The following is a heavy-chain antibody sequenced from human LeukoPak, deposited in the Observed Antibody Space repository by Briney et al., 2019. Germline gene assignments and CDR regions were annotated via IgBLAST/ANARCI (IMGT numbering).Heavy chain of an antibody. D-gene: IGHD6-13*01. Sequence: TGGSLRLSCAAPGFIVSNKYMSWVRQAPGRGLEWVSLIYSGGATYYADSVRGRFTLSRDNSKNTLDLQMSSLRAEDTAVYYCARGIGSSWSLDSWGQGTLVTVSS. CDR3: ARGIGSSWSLDS. CDR2: IYSGGAT. V-gene: IGHV3-53*01. J-gene: IGHJ4*02. CDR1: GFIVSNKY.